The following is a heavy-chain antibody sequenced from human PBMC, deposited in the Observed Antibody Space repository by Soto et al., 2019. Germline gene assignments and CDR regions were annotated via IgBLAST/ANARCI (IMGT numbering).Heavy chain of an antibody. V-gene: IGHV3-30*18. CDR3: AKDFGSDKNSITGTLALDY. D-gene: IGHD1-20*01. CDR2: ISYDGSNK. Sequence: GGSLRLSCAASGFTFSSYGMHWVRQAPGKGLEWVAVISYDGSNKYYADSVKGRFTISRDNSKNTLYLQMNSLRAEDTAVYYCAKDFGSDKNSITGTLALDYWGQGTLVTVSS. CDR1: GFTFSSYG. J-gene: IGHJ4*02.